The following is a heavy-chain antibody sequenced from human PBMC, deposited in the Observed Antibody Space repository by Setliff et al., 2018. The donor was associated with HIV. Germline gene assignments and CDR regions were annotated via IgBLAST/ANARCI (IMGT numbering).Heavy chain of an antibody. CDR1: GFSFCDYY. Sequence: PGESLKISCAASGFSFCDYYMNWIRQAPGKGLEWVSYISSHIGKNTNYADSVKGRFTISRDNTNNLLYLQMNSLRAEDTAIYFCARDFTELASFDYWGQGTLVTVSS. V-gene: IGHV3-11*04. D-gene: IGHD1-1*01. J-gene: IGHJ4*02. CDR2: ISSHIGKNT. CDR3: ARDFTELASFDY.